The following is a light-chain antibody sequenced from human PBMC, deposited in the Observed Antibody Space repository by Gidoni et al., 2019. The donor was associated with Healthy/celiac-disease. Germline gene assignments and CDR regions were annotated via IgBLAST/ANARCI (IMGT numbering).Light chain of an antibody. CDR3: QHYYSTPYT. J-gene: IGKJ2*01. CDR2: WAS. CDR1: QSVLYSSNNKNY. V-gene: IGKV4-1*01. Sequence: DIVMTQTPDSLAVSLAQRATINCKSSQSVLYSSNNKNYLACYQQTPGQPPKLLIYWASTRASGVPDLFSGSGSGTDSTLTISSQQAEDVAVYYCQHYYSTPYTFGQGTKLEIK.